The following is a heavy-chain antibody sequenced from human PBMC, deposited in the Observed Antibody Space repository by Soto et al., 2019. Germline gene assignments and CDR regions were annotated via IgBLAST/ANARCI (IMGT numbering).Heavy chain of an antibody. Sequence: GGSLSLSCAASGFTFSSYEMNWVRQAPGKGLECVSYISSSGSTIYYADSVKGRFTISRDNAKNSLYLQMNSLRAEDTAVYYCARGLNRDYDFWSGYWGAFDIWGQGTMVTVSS. J-gene: IGHJ3*02. CDR3: ARGLNRDYDFWSGYWGAFDI. CDR1: GFTFSSYE. V-gene: IGHV3-48*03. CDR2: ISSSGSTI. D-gene: IGHD3-3*01.